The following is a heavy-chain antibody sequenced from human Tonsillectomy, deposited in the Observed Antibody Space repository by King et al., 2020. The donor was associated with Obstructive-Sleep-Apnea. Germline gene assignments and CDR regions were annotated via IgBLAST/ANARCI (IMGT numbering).Heavy chain of an antibody. CDR1: GFTFSSYA. CDR3: ARDGWLQLDWYFDL. CDR2: ISYDGSNK. Sequence: VQLVESGGGVVQPGRSLRLSCAASGFTFSSYAMHWVRQAPGKGLEWVAVISYDGSNKYYADSVKGRFTISRENSKNTLYLQMNSLRAEDTAVYYCARDGWLQLDWYFDLWGRGTLVTVSS. D-gene: IGHD5-24*01. V-gene: IGHV3-30*04. J-gene: IGHJ2*01.